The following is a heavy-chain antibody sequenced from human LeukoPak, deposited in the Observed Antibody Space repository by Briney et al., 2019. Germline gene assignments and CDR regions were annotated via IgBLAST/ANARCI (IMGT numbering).Heavy chain of an antibody. V-gene: IGHV3-33*01. CDR2: IWYDGSNK. CDR1: GFTFSSYG. D-gene: IGHD6-19*01. CDR3: ARVSSQQWLVPQVYFDY. J-gene: IGHJ4*02. Sequence: GRSLRLSCAASGFTFSSYGMHWVRQAPGKGLEWVAVIWYDGSNKYYADSVKGRFTISRDNSKNTLYLQMNSRRAEDTAVYYCARVSSQQWLVPQVYFDYWGQGTLVTVSS.